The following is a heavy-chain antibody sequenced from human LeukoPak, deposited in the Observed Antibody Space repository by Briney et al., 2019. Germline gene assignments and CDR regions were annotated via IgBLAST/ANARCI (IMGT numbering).Heavy chain of an antibody. Sequence: GGSLRLSCAASGFTFSSYEMNWVRQAPGKGLEWVAVISYDGSNKYYADSVKGRFTISRDNSKNTLYLQMNSLRAEDTAVYYCARDSTLTMIVVVPPDYWGQGTLVTVSS. CDR1: GFTFSSYE. V-gene: IGHV3-30*04. CDR2: ISYDGSNK. D-gene: IGHD3-22*01. CDR3: ARDSTLTMIVVVPPDY. J-gene: IGHJ4*02.